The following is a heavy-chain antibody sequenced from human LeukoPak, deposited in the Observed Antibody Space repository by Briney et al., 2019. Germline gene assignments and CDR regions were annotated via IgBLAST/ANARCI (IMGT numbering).Heavy chain of an antibody. J-gene: IGHJ5*02. CDR2: IKQDGSEK. D-gene: IGHD3-16*01. CDR1: GFTFSSYA. CDR3: AKDAQPRSRWFDP. Sequence: TGGSLRLSCAASGFTFSSYAMIWVRQAPGKGLEWVANIKQDGSEKYYVDSVKGRFTISRDNAKNSLYLQMNTLRAEDTAMYYCAKDAQPRSRWFDPWGQGTLVTVSS. V-gene: IGHV3-7*03.